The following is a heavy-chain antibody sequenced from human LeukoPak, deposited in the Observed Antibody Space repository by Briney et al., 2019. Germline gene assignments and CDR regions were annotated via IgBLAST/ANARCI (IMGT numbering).Heavy chain of an antibody. CDR2: IIPIFGTA. Sequence: SVKVSCKASGGTFSSYAISWVRQAPGQGLEWMGGIIPIFGTANYAQKFQGRVTITADESTSTAYMELSSLRSEDTAVYYCARVGLGYCSSTSCFLDYWGQGTLVTVSS. CDR3: ARVGLGYCSSTSCFLDY. D-gene: IGHD2-2*01. V-gene: IGHV1-69*01. J-gene: IGHJ4*02. CDR1: GGTFSSYA.